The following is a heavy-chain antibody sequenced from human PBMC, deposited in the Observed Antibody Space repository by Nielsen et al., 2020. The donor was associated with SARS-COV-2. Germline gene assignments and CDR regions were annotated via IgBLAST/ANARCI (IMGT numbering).Heavy chain of an antibody. Sequence: GESLKISCAASGFTFSSYWMSWVRQAPGKGLEWVANIKPDGSEKYYVDSVKGRFTISRDNAKNSLYLQMNSLRAEDTAVFYCARGGYCSSSSCYTVAPFDHWGQGTLVTVSS. V-gene: IGHV3-7*01. CDR2: IKPDGSEK. CDR3: ARGGYCSSSSCYTVAPFDH. J-gene: IGHJ4*02. CDR1: GFTFSSYW. D-gene: IGHD2-2*02.